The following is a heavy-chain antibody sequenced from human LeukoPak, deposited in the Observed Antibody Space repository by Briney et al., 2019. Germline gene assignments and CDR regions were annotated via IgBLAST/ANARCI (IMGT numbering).Heavy chain of an antibody. CDR1: GYTFNGFY. V-gene: IGHV1-2*02. D-gene: IGHD6-6*01. CDR3: ARDAEPYIAARCRWFDP. Sequence: GASVKVSCKASGYTFNGFYLHWVRQAPGQGLEWMGWINPNSGGTNYAQKFQGRVTMTRDTSTSTAYMELRSLRSDDTAVYYCARDAEPYIAARCRWFDPWGQGTLVTVSS. J-gene: IGHJ5*02. CDR2: INPNSGGT.